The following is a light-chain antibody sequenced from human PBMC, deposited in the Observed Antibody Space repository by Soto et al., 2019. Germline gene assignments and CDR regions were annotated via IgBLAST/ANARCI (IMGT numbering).Light chain of an antibody. CDR3: QQYCSSPPWT. J-gene: IGKJ1*01. V-gene: IGKV3-20*01. Sequence: EIVLTQSPGTLSLSPGERATLSCRASQSVSSSYLAWYQQKPGQAPRLLIYGASSRATGIPDSFSGSGSGTDFTLTISGLEPEDFAVYYCQQYCSSPPWTFGQGNMVDIK. CDR1: QSVSSSY. CDR2: GAS.